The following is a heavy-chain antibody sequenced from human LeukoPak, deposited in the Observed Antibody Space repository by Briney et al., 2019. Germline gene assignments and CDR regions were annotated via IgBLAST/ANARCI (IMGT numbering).Heavy chain of an antibody. CDR1: GYTFTSYD. Sequence: AASVKVSCKASGYTFTSYDINWVRQATGQGLEWMGWKNPNSGNTGYAQKFQGRVTITRNTSISTAYMELSSLRSEDTAVYYCARGHGYYYDMRGIRVEYFDYWGQGTLVTVSS. CDR3: ARGHGYYYDMRGIRVEYFDY. D-gene: IGHD3-22*01. V-gene: IGHV1-8*03. CDR2: KNPNSGNT. J-gene: IGHJ4*02.